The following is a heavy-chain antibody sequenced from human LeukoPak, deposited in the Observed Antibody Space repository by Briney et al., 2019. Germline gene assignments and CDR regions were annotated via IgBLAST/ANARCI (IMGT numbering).Heavy chain of an antibody. Sequence: GGSLRLSCAASGFTVSSNYMSWVRQAPGKGLEWVSVIYSGGSTYYADSVKGRFTISRDSSKNTLYLQMNSLRAEDTAVYYCAKDQGIAVAGYFDYWGQGTLVTVSS. CDR3: AKDQGIAVAGYFDY. CDR1: GFTVSSNY. D-gene: IGHD6-19*01. J-gene: IGHJ4*02. CDR2: IYSGGST. V-gene: IGHV3-66*02.